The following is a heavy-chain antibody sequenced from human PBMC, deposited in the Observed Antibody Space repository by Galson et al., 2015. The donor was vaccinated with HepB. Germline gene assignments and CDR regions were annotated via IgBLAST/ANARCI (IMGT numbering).Heavy chain of an antibody. CDR3: ARRGEVVPAANQRLALELGVGIGDAFDI. CDR1: GYSFTSYW. D-gene: IGHD2-2*01. CDR2: IYPGDSDT. V-gene: IGHV5-51*03. J-gene: IGHJ3*02. Sequence: QSGAEVKKPGESLKISCKGSGYSFTSYWIGWVRQMPGKGLEWMGIIYPGDSDTRYSPSFQGQVTISADKSISTAYLQWSSLKASDTAMYYCARRGEVVPAANQRLALELGVGIGDAFDIWGQGTMVTVSS.